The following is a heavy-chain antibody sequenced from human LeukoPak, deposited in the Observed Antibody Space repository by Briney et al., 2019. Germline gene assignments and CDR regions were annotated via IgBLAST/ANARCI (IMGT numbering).Heavy chain of an antibody. CDR3: ARTDYYGSGSLPY. V-gene: IGHV4-39*07. CDR2: IYYSGST. J-gene: IGHJ4*02. Sequence: PSETLSLTCTVSGGFISSSTYYWGWIRQPPGKGLEWIGSIYYSGSTYYNPSLKSRVTISVDKSKNQFSLKLSSVTAADTAVYYCARTDYYGSGSLPYWGQGTLVTVSS. D-gene: IGHD3-10*01. CDR1: GGFISSSTYY.